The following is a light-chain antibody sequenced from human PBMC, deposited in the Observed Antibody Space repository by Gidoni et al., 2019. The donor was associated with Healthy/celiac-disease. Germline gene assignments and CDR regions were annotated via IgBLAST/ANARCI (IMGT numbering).Light chain of an antibody. CDR1: QSISSW. CDR2: MAS. CDR3: LQYNSYPWT. V-gene: IGKV1-5*03. J-gene: IGKJ1*01. Sequence: DIRMTQSPSTLSASVGDRVTITCRASQSISSWLAWYQQKPGKAPKLLIYMASSLESGVPSRFSGSGSGTEFTLTISSLQPDDFATYYCLQYNSYPWTFGQGTKVEIK.